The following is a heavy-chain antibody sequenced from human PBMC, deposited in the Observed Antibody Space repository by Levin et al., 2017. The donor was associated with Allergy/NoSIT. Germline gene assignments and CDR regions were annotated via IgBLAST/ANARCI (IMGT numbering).Heavy chain of an antibody. CDR3: AKGVWDYYGSGLGY. CDR1: GFTFSSYG. J-gene: IGHJ4*02. CDR2: ISYDGSNK. Sequence: PGGSLRLSCAASGFTFSSYGMHWVRQAPGKGLEWVAVISYDGSNKYYADSVKGRFTISRDNSKNTLYLQMNSLRAEDTAVYYCAKGVWDYYGSGLGYWGQGTLVTVSS. D-gene: IGHD3-10*01. V-gene: IGHV3-30*18.